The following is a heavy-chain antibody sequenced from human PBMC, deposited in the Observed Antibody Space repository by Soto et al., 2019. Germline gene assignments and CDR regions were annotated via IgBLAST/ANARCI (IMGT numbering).Heavy chain of an antibody. CDR1: GGTFSSYA. Sequence: ASVKVSCKASGGTFSSYAISWVRQAPGQGLEWMGGIIPIFGTANYAQKFQGRVTITADESTSTAYMELSSLRSEDTAVYYCARGSTQLWFRYYFDYWGQGTLVTVSS. CDR2: IIPIFGTA. V-gene: IGHV1-69*13. J-gene: IGHJ4*02. D-gene: IGHD5-18*01. CDR3: ARGSTQLWFRYYFDY.